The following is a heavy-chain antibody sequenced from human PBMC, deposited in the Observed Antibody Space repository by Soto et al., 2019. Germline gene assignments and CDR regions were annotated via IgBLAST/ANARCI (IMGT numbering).Heavy chain of an antibody. CDR1: GFTFSSYS. Sequence: EVQLVESGGGLVQPGGSLRLSCAASGFTFSSYSMNWVRQAPGKGLEWVSYINSGSSTIYYADSVKGRFTISRDNAKNSLYLQLNRLRAEDTAVYYWARDKPRSGYEKFDYWGQGTLVTVSS. V-gene: IGHV3-48*01. J-gene: IGHJ4*02. CDR3: ARDKPRSGYEKFDY. D-gene: IGHD3-3*01. CDR2: INSGSSTI.